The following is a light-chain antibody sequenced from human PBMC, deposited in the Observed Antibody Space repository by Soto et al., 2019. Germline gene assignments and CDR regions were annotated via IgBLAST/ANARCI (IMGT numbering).Light chain of an antibody. Sequence: EIQMTQSPSFLSASVGDRVTITCRASQGISNYLAWYQQKSGKVPKLLIYGASTLQSGVPSRLSGSGSGTDFTLIINSLQPEDVATYYCQKYDSAPWTFGQGTKVEI. CDR1: QGISNY. V-gene: IGKV1-27*01. CDR2: GAS. J-gene: IGKJ1*01. CDR3: QKYDSAPWT.